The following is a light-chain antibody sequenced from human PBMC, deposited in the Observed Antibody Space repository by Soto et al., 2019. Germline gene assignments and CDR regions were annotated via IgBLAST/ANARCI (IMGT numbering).Light chain of an antibody. CDR1: GRDIGAYDY. CDR2: GVK. CDR3: SSYTSSYFDV. Sequence: QSALTQPASVSASPGRSITISCTGRGRDIGAYDYFSWYQQHPGKAPKLLIYGVKNRPSGVSYRFSASKSAFTASLTISALQAEDEAHYYCSSYTSSYFDVFGRGTKVTVL. V-gene: IGLV2-14*01. J-gene: IGLJ1*01.